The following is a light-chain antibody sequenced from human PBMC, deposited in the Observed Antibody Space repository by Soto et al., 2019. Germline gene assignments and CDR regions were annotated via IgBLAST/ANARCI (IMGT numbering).Light chain of an antibody. CDR3: QQRSNWPLT. CDR1: QSVSSC. J-gene: IGKJ4*01. Sequence: EIVLTQSPATLSLSPGERATLSCRSSQSVSSCLAWYQQKPGQAPRLLIYDASNRAAGIPARFSGSGSGTDFTPTISSLEPEDFAGYDCQQRSNWPLTFGGGTQVEIK. V-gene: IGKV3-11*01. CDR2: DAS.